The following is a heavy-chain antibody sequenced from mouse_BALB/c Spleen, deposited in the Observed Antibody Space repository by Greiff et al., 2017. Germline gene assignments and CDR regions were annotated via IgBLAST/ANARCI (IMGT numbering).Heavy chain of an antibody. D-gene: IGHD1-1*02. J-gene: IGHJ4*01. CDR2: ISYSGST. CDR3: ARLDYDYDAMDY. V-gene: IGHV3-2*02. Sequence: EVQGVESGPGLVKPSQSLSLTCTVTGYSITSDYAWNWIRQFPGNKLEWMGYISYSGSTSYNPSLKSRISITRDTSKNQFFLQLNSVTTEDTATYYCARLDYDYDAMDYWGQGTSVTVSS. CDR1: GYSITSDYA.